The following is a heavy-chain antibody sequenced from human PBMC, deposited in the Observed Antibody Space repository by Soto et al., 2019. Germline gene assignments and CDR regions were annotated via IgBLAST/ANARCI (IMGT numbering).Heavy chain of an antibody. V-gene: IGHV3-7*04. CDR1: GFTFSSYW. CDR2: IKQDGSEK. CDR3: ARDREYCSGGSCYLGDDAFDI. J-gene: IGHJ3*02. D-gene: IGHD2-15*01. Sequence: EVQLVESGGGLVQPGGSLRLSCAASGFTFSSYWMSWVRQAPGKGLEWVANIKQDGSEKYYVDSVKGRFTISRDNAKNSLSLQMNSLRAEDTAVYYCARDREYCSGGSCYLGDDAFDIWGQGTMVTVSS.